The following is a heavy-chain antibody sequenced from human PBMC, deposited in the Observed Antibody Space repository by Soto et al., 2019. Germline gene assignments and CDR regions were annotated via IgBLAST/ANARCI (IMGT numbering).Heavy chain of an antibody. CDR1: GYTFTNYG. V-gene: IGHV1-18*01. CDR3: ARDRGSYALDY. D-gene: IGHD1-26*01. CDR2: IRANNGST. J-gene: IGHJ4*02. Sequence: QVQLVQSGAEVKKPGASVKVSCKASGYTFTNYGISWVRQAPGQGLEWMGWIRANNGSTNYEQKLQGRVTMTTATCTCTAYMELRSQRSDDTAVYYCARDRGSYALDYWGQGTLVTVSS.